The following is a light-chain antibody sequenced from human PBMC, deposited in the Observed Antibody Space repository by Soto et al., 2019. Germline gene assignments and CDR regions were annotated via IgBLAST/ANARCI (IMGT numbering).Light chain of an antibody. V-gene: IGKV3-20*01. CDR2: ATS. J-gene: IGKJ1*01. CDR1: QTVSNSF. CDR3: QEYGTSRT. Sequence: IVLTQSPGTLSLSPGETATLSCRASQTVSNSFLGWYQQRPGQAPRLLMIATSKTAPGIPDRFSGSGSGTDFTLTISRLEPEDCAVYYCQEYGTSRTFGQGTKVEIK.